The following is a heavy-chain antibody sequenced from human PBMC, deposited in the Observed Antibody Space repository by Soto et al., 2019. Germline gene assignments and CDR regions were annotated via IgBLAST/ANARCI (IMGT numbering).Heavy chain of an antibody. CDR2: ISGSGGST. CDR1: GFTFSSYA. J-gene: IGHJ6*02. V-gene: IGHV3-23*01. Sequence: GWSLRLSCAASGFTFSSYAMSWVRQAPGKGLEWVSAISGSGGSTYYADSVKGRFTISRDNSKNTLYLQMNSLRAEDTAVYYCAKAVGDYSDYYYYGMDVWGQGTTVTVSS. D-gene: IGHD2-15*01. CDR3: AKAVGDYSDYYYYGMDV.